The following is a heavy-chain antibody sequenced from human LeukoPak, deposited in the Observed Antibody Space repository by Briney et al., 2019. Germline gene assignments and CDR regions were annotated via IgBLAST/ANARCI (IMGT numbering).Heavy chain of an antibody. CDR3: ARSYSSSWRGDY. CDR2: IIPIFGTT. J-gene: IGHJ4*02. D-gene: IGHD6-13*01. CDR1: GGTFSSYA. V-gene: IGHV1-69*13. Sequence: SVKVSLKASGGTFSSYAISWVRQAPGQGLEGMGGIIPIFGTTNYAQKFQGRVTITADESTSTAYMELSSLRSEDTAVYYCARSYSSSWRGDYWGQGTLVTVSS.